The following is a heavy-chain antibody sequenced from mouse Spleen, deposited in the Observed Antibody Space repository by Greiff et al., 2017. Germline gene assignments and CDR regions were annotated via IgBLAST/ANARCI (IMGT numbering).Heavy chain of an antibody. CDR3: TSYYYGSSYGFDY. J-gene: IGHJ2*01. V-gene: IGHV14-1*01. Sequence: EVKVVESGAELVRPGASVKLSCTASGFNIKDYYMHWVKQRPEQGLEWIGRIDPEDGDTEYAPKFQGKATTTADTSSNTAYLQLSSLTSEDTAVYYCTSYYYGSSYGFDYWRQGTTLTVSS. CDR2: IDPEDGDT. CDR1: GFNIKDYY. D-gene: IGHD1-1*01.